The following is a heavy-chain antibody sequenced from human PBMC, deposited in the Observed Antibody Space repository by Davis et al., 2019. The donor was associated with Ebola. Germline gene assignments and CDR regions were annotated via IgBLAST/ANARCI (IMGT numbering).Heavy chain of an antibody. CDR3: ARANPLFGYSFDY. Sequence: GESLKISCAASGFTFSSYWMHWVRQAPGKGLVWVSRINSDGSSTSYADSVKGRFTISRDNAKNTLYLQMNSLRAEDTAVYYCARANPLFGYSFDYWGQGTLVTVSS. J-gene: IGHJ4*02. V-gene: IGHV3-74*01. CDR2: INSDGSST. D-gene: IGHD3-10*01. CDR1: GFTFSSYW.